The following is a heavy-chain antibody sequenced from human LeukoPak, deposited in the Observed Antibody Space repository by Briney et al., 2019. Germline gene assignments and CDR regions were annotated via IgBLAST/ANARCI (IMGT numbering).Heavy chain of an antibody. CDR2: IWYDGSNK. D-gene: IGHD6-6*01. CDR1: GFTFSSYG. V-gene: IGHV3-33*01. CDR3: ARGGFEQLVFDCYYGMDV. Sequence: PGRSLRLSCAASGFTFSSYGMHWVRQAPGKGLEWVAVIWYDGSNKYYADSVKGRFTISRDNSKNTLYLQMNSLRAEDTAVYYCARGGFEQLVFDCYYGMDVWGQGTTVTVSS. J-gene: IGHJ6*02.